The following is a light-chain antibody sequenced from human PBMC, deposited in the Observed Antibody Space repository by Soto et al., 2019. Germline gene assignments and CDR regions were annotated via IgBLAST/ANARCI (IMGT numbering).Light chain of an antibody. J-gene: IGKJ3*01. CDR2: DAS. CDR1: QSVSSY. CDR3: QQRSNWPPNT. Sequence: EIVLTQSPATLSLSPGERATLSCRASQSVSSYLAWYQQKPGQAPRLLIYDASNRATGIPARFSGSGSGTDFTLTISSQEPEDFAVYYCQQRSNWPPNTFGPGTKVDIK. V-gene: IGKV3-11*01.